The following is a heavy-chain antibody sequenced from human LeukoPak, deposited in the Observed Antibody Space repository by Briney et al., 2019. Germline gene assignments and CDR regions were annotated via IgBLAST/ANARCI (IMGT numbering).Heavy chain of an antibody. CDR3: ARESHVTREDY. CDR1: GYTFTIYG. Sequence: ALVTVSCKASGYTFTIYGISWVRQAPGQGLEWMGWISANDGNTDYPQKLQGRVTMTTDTSTSTAYMELRSLRSDDTAVYYCARESHVTREDYWGQGNLVTVSS. J-gene: IGHJ4*02. CDR2: ISANDGNT. V-gene: IGHV1-18*01. D-gene: IGHD3-10*01.